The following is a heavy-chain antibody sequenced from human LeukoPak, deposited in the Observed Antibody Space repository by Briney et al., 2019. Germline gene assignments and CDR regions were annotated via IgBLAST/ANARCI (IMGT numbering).Heavy chain of an antibody. J-gene: IGHJ3*02. Sequence: PGGSLRLSCAASGFTFSSYGMSWVRQAPGKGLEWVSAISGSGGSTYYADSVKGRFTISRDNSKNTLYLQMNSLRAEDTAVYYCAKDITDYVWGSYRPHDAFDIWGQGTMVTVSS. V-gene: IGHV3-23*01. D-gene: IGHD3-16*02. CDR2: ISGSGGST. CDR3: AKDITDYVWGSYRPHDAFDI. CDR1: GFTFSSYG.